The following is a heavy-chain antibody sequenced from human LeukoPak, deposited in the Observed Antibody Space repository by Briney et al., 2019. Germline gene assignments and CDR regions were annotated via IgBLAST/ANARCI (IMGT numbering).Heavy chain of an antibody. Sequence: GGSLRLSCAASGFTFSSYSMNWVRQAPGKGLEWVSSITSGGHIYYPDSLKGRFTTSRDNAKNSLYLQMNGLRAEDTAIYYCARGAEYYYDSSGYFPFDYWGQGTLVTVSS. D-gene: IGHD3-22*01. CDR3: ARGAEYYYDSSGYFPFDY. CDR1: GFTFSSYS. V-gene: IGHV3-21*01. CDR2: ITSGGHI. J-gene: IGHJ4*02.